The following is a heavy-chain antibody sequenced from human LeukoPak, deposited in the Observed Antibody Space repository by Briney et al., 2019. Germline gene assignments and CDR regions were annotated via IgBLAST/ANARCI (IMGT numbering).Heavy chain of an antibody. J-gene: IGHJ4*02. CDR2: ISYSGNT. V-gene: IGHV4-59*01. D-gene: IGHD6-19*01. CDR1: GGSISSYY. Sequence: SETLSLTCTVSGGSISSYYWSWIRQPPGKGLEWIGYISYSGNTNYSPSLKSRVTISADTSRNQSSLKVSSVTAADTALYYCARWSGSGWKYLDHWGQGTLVTVSS. CDR3: ARWSGSGWKYLDH.